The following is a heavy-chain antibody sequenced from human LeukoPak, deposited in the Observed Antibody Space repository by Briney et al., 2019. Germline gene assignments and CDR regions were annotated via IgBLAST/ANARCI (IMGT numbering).Heavy chain of an antibody. CDR2: IIPIFGTA. Sequence: SVKVSCKASGGTFSSYAISWVRQAPGQGLEWMGGIIPIFGTANYAQKFQGRVTITADKSTSTAYMGLSSLRSEDTAVYYCARDGRLRGLDFDYWGQGTLVTVSS. CDR1: GGTFSSYA. J-gene: IGHJ4*02. D-gene: IGHD4-17*01. CDR3: ARDGRLRGLDFDY. V-gene: IGHV1-69*06.